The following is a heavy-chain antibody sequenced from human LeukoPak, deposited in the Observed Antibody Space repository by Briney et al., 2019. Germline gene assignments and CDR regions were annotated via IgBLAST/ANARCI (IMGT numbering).Heavy chain of an antibody. CDR1: GFTFSSYS. Sequence: GGSLRLSCAASGFTFSSYSMNWVRQAPGKGLEWVSSISSSSSYIYYADSVKGRFTISKDTSQNTVYLQMNSLRAEDTAMYYCARDRAGTQAWVEFDPWGQGTLVTVSS. J-gene: IGHJ5*02. V-gene: IGHV3-21*01. CDR3: ARDRAGTQAWVEFDP. CDR2: ISSSSSYI. D-gene: IGHD3-10*01.